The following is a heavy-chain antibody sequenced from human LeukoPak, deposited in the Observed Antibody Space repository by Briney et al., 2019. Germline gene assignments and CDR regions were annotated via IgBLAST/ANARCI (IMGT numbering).Heavy chain of an antibody. V-gene: IGHV3-11*01. CDR1: GFTFSSYW. J-gene: IGHJ4*02. D-gene: IGHD3-10*01. Sequence: GGSLRLSCAASGFTFSSYWMSWIRQAPGKGLEWVSYISPSGTVIYYGDSVKGRFTISRDNAKKSLYLQMNSLRAEDTAVYYCARDYNCWGQGTLVTVSS. CDR2: ISPSGTVI. CDR3: ARDYNC.